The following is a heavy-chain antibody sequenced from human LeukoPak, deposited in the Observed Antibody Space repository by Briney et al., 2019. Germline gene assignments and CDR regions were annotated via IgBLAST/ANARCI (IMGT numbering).Heavy chain of an antibody. V-gene: IGHV4-59*01. J-gene: IGHJ4*02. CDR1: GGSISNYY. CDR2: IYYSGST. CDR3: ARDRSEFDY. Sequence: SETLSLTCTVSGGSISNYYWAWIRQPPGKGLEWIGYIYYSGSTNYNPSLNSRVTISVDTSNNQFSLKLSSVTAADTAVYYCARDRSEFDYWGQGTLVTVSS.